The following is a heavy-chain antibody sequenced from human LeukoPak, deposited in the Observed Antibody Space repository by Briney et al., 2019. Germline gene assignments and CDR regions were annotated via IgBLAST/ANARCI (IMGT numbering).Heavy chain of an antibody. V-gene: IGHV3-15*01. CDR1: GFTFSDYY. CDR3: TTDRYYDNSELQFQH. J-gene: IGHJ1*01. D-gene: IGHD3-22*01. CDR2: IKRETDGGTI. Sequence: PGGPLRLSCAASGFTFSDYYMSWIRQAPGKGLEWLGRIKRETDGGTIDYAAPVKGRFTISRDDSRNTLYLQMDSLKIEDTAVYYCTTDRYYDNSELQFQHWGQGTLVTVSS.